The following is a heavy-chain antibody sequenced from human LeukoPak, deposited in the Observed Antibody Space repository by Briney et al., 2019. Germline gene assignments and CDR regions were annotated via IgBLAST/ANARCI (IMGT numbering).Heavy chain of an antibody. CDR3: ARGVGTSWFDP. CDR1: GYTFSDYY. J-gene: IGHJ5*02. Sequence: ASVKVSCKAYGYTFSDYYMHWVRQAPGQGLEWMGWINPKSGGANFAEKFQGRVSITRDTSIRTVYMGLSRVTYDDTAVYYCARGVGTSWFDPWGQGTLVTVSS. D-gene: IGHD2-2*01. CDR2: INPKSGGA. V-gene: IGHV1-2*02.